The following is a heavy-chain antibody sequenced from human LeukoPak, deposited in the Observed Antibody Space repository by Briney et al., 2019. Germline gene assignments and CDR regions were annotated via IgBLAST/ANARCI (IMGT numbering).Heavy chain of an antibody. CDR2: IIPILGIT. CDR1: GGTFSSYA. CDR3: ARAKVQYYGSGSYYNARFDY. Sequence: SVKVSCKASGGTFSSYAISWVRQAPGQGLEWMGRIIPILGITNYAQKFQGRVTITADKSTSTAYMELSSLRSEDTAVYYCARAKVQYYGSGSYYNARFDYWGQGTLVTVSS. D-gene: IGHD3-10*01. J-gene: IGHJ4*02. V-gene: IGHV1-69*04.